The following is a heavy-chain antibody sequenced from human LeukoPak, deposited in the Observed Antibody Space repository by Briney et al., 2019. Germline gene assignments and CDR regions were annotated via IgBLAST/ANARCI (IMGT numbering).Heavy chain of an antibody. V-gene: IGHV4-59*01. CDR1: GGSISSYY. D-gene: IGHD2-8*01. Sequence: SETLSLTCTVSGGSISSYYWSWIRQPPGKGLEWIGYIYYSGSTNYNPSLKSRLTISVDTSKNQFSLKLSSVTAADTAVYYCASGGGYCTNGVCQPFDYWGQGTLVTVSS. J-gene: IGHJ4*02. CDR3: ASGGGYCTNGVCQPFDY. CDR2: IYYSGST.